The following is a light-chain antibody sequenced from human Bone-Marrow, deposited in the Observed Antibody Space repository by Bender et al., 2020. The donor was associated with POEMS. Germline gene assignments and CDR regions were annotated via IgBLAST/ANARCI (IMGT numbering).Light chain of an antibody. CDR3: CSYATTTTWA. V-gene: IGLV2-23*02. Sequence: QSALTQPASMSGSPGQSITISCTGTSSDVDDYHYVSWYQFYPGKAPKVMLYEVNKRPSGVSTRFSGSKSGNTASLTISGLQPEDGADYHCCSYATTTTWAFGGGTMVTVL. CDR1: SSDVDDYHY. J-gene: IGLJ3*02. CDR2: EVN.